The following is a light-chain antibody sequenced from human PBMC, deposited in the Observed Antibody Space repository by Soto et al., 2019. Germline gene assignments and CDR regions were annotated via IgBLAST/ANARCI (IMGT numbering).Light chain of an antibody. CDR1: SGDVGAYDY. CDR2: EVT. CDR3: SSYAGSNYPYV. Sequence: ALTQPPSASGSPGQSVTISCTGTSGDVGAYDYVSWYQQHPGKAPKLLIYEVTKRPLGVPDRFSGSKSGNAASLTVSGLQAEDEADYYCSSYAGSNYPYVFGTGTKVTVL. V-gene: IGLV2-8*01. J-gene: IGLJ1*01.